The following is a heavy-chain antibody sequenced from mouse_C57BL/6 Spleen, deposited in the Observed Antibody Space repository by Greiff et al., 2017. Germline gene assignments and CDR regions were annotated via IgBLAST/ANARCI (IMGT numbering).Heavy chain of an antibody. J-gene: IGHJ1*03. D-gene: IGHD2-3*01. CDR3: VRHSDGYYSYWYFDV. V-gene: IGHV10-1*01. CDR1: GFSFNTYA. CDR2: IRSKSNNYAT. Sequence: EVHLVESGGGLVQPKGSLKLSCAASGFSFNTYAMNWVRQAPGKGLEWVARIRSKSNNYATYYADSVKDRFTISRDDSESMLYLQMNNLKTEDTAMYYCVRHSDGYYSYWYFDVWGTGTTVTVSS.